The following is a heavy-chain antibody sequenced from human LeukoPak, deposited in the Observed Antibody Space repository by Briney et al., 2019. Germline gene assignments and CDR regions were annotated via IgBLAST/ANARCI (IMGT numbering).Heavy chain of an antibody. D-gene: IGHD6-6*01. Sequence: GGSLRLSCVGSGFTFSRYWLNWVRQAPGKGLEWVSAISGSGGSTYYADSVKGRFTISRDNAKNSLYLQMNSLRAEDTAVYYCARDRVAARQIDYWGQGTLVTVSS. CDR2: ISGSGGST. J-gene: IGHJ4*02. CDR3: ARDRVAARQIDY. CDR1: GFTFSRYW. V-gene: IGHV3-48*01.